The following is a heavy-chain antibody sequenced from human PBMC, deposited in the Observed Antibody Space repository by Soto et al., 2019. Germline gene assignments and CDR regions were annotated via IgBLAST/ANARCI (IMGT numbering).Heavy chain of an antibody. J-gene: IGHJ4*02. CDR1: GFTFSSYA. V-gene: IGHV3-30-3*01. D-gene: IGHD1-26*01. CDR3: AREPEWEPPYFDY. Sequence: GGSLRLSCAASGFTFSSYAMHWVRQAPGKGLEWVAVTSYDGSNKYYADSVKGRFTISRDNSKNTLYLQMNSLRAEDTAVYYCAREPEWEPPYFDYWGQGILVTVAS. CDR2: TSYDGSNK.